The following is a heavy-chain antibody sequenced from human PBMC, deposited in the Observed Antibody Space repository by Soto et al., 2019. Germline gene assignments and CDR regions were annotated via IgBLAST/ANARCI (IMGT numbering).Heavy chain of an antibody. CDR2: ISAYNGKT. J-gene: IGHJ3*02. V-gene: IGHV1-18*01. Sequence: QVQLVQSGAEVKKPGASVKVSCKASGYTFTSYGISWVRQAPGQGLEWMGWISAYNGKTKYAQKLKGRVTMTRDKCESTVYLELRSLRSHDTSAYYWARDRRDIGVAVCAKALDIWGQGTTVTVSS. CDR3: ARDRRDIGVAVCAKALDI. D-gene: IGHD6-19*01. CDR1: GYTFTSYG.